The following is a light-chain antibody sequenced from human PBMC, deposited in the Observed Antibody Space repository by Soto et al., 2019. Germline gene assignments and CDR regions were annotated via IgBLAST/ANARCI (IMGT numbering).Light chain of an antibody. V-gene: IGKV1-5*01. CDR2: DAS. CDR1: QSVSGW. CDR3: QQYNYYWT. J-gene: IGKJ1*01. Sequence: PCNPSTSLEEPDPVACRASQSVSGWWAWYQQKPGEAPKLLIYDASALPRGVPSRFSGSGSGTKFTLTIASLQHDDFGTYYCQQYNYYWTFGQGTKVDI.